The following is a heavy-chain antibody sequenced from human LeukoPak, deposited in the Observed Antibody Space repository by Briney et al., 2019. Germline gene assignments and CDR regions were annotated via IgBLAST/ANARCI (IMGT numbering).Heavy chain of an antibody. J-gene: IGHJ4*02. D-gene: IGHD6-13*01. Sequence: QPGGSLRLSCAASGFTFKKYAISWVRQAPGKGLEWVSLIFGSGGSTYFADSVKGRFTISRDNSMNTLYLQMNSLRAEDTAVYYCARGAAAGTGFGDYWGQGTLVTVSS. CDR3: ARGAAAGTGFGDY. V-gene: IGHV3-23*01. CDR1: GFTFKKYA. CDR2: IFGSGGST.